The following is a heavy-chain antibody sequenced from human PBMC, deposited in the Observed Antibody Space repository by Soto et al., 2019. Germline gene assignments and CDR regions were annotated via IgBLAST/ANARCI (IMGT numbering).Heavy chain of an antibody. D-gene: IGHD6-19*01. J-gene: IGHJ4*02. V-gene: IGHV1-8*01. CDR3: TRRIAVAGFLTYYFDY. CDR1: GYTFTSYD. Sequence: ASVKVSCKASGYTFTSYDINWVRQATGQGLERMGWIKPNSGNTGYAQKFQGRVTMTRNTSISTAYMELSCLRSEDTAVYYCTRRIAVAGFLTYYFDYWGQGTLVTVSS. CDR2: IKPNSGNT.